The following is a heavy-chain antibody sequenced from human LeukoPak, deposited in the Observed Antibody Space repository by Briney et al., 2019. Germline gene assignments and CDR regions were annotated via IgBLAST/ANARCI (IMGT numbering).Heavy chain of an antibody. J-gene: IGHJ4*02. Sequence: SETLSLTCTVSGGSISPYFWSWIRQPPGKGLEWIGFIAYSGSANYNASLKSRVSISVDTSKNQFSLKLSSVTAADTAVYYCASRKLGNDYWGQGTLVTVSS. CDR1: GGSISPYF. CDR2: IAYSGSA. V-gene: IGHV4-59*01. D-gene: IGHD7-27*01. CDR3: ASRKLGNDY.